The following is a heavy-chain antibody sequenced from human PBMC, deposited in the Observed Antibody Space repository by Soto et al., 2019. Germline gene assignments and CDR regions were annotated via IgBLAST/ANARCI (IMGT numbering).Heavy chain of an antibody. CDR3: AKDRGYSYDAFDI. CDR2: ISVSGGST. D-gene: IGHD5-18*01. V-gene: IGHV3-23*01. Sequence: EVQLLESGGGLVQPGGSLRLSCAASGFTFSSYAMSWVRQAPGKGLEWVSAISVSGGSTYYADSVKGRFTISRDNSKNTLYLQMNSLRAEDTAVYYCAKDRGYSYDAFDIWGQGTMVTVSS. CDR1: GFTFSSYA. J-gene: IGHJ3*02.